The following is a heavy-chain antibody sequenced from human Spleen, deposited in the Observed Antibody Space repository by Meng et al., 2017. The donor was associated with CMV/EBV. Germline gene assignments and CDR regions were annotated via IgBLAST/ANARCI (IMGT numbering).Heavy chain of an antibody. V-gene: IGHV1-2*02. CDR1: GYTFTGQY. J-gene: IGHJ4*02. CDR2: INSKSGGT. Sequence: ASVKVSCKTSGYTFTGQYMHWVRQAPGQGLEWMGWINSKSGGTNYAQKFQGRVTMTRDTSIGTGYMDLSRLRSDDTAVYFCARGKIEGDDFDYWGQGTPVTVSS. CDR3: ARGKIEGDDFDY. D-gene: IGHD2/OR15-2a*01.